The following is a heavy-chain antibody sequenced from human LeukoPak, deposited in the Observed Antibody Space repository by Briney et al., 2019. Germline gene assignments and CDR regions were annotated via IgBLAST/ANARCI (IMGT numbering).Heavy chain of an antibody. CDR2: ISAYNGNT. J-gene: IGHJ4*02. D-gene: IGHD6-6*01. CDR3: ASGWGAARRSAGFDY. CDR1: GYTFTSYG. Sequence: GASVKVSCKASGYTFTSYGISWVRQAPGQGLEWMGWISAYNGNTNYAQKLQGRVTMTRDTSTSTVYMELSSLRSEDTAVYYCASGWGAARRSAGFDYWGQGTLVTVSS. V-gene: IGHV1-18*01.